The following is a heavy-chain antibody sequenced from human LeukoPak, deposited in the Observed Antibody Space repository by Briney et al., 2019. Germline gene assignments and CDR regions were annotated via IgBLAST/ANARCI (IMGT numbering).Heavy chain of an antibody. CDR1: GGSISSSSYY. V-gene: IGHV4-39*01. J-gene: IGHJ4*02. CDR2: IYYSGST. CDR3: ARHPFPRNYNFDY. D-gene: IGHD1-7*01. Sequence: SETLSLTCTVSGGSISSSSYYWGWIRQPPGKGLEWIGSIYYSGSTYYNPSLKSRVTISVDTSKNQFSLKLSSVTAADTAVYYCARHPFPRNYNFDYWGQGTLVTVSS.